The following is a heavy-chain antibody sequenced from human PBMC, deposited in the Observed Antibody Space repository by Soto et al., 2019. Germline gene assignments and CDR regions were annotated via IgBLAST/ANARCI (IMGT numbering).Heavy chain of an antibody. CDR2: ISGSGGST. Sequence: EVQLLESGGGLVQPGGSLRLSCAASGFPFSTYAMSWVRQAPGKGLEWVSSISGSGGSTLYADSVKGRITISRDNSKNTLYLQMNSLRAEDTAVYYCAKGRAPSGWYPPYYYGMDVWGLGTTVTVSS. CDR3: AKGRAPSGWYPPYYYGMDV. J-gene: IGHJ6*02. V-gene: IGHV3-23*01. D-gene: IGHD6-19*01. CDR1: GFPFSTYA.